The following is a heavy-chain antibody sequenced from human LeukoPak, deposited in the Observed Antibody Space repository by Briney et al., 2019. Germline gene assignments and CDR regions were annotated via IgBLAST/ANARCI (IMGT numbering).Heavy chain of an antibody. CDR1: GYTFTSYY. CDR2: INPSGGST. D-gene: IGHD4-17*01. J-gene: IGHJ4*02. V-gene: IGHV1-46*01. CDR3: ARGTSYGDYSGY. Sequence: APVKVSCKASGYTFTSYYMHWVRQAPGQGLEWLGIINPSGGSTSYAQKFQGRVTMTRDTSTSTVYMELNSLRSEDTAVYYCARGTSYGDYSGYWGQGTLVTVSS.